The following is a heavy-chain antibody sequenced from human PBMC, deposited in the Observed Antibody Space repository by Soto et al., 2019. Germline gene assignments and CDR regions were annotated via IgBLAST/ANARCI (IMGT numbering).Heavy chain of an antibody. CDR1: GDSVSSNSAA. J-gene: IGHJ6*02. CDR3: ARGGADIVAYPYGMDV. V-gene: IGHV6-1*01. CDR2: TYYRSKWYN. D-gene: IGHD5-12*01. Sequence: SQTLSLTGAISGDSVSSNSAAWNWIRQSPSRGLEWLGRTYYRSKWYNDYAVSVKSRITINPDTSKNQFSLQLNSVTPEDTAVYYCARGGADIVAYPYGMDVWGQGTTVTVSS.